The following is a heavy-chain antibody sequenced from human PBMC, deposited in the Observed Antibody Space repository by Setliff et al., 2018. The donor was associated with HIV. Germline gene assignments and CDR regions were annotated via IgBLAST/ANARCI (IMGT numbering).Heavy chain of an antibody. V-gene: IGHV1-46*01. D-gene: IGHD3-3*01. J-gene: IGHJ6*02. CDR1: GYTFTSYY. Sequence: ASVKVSCKASGYTFTSYYMHWVRQAPGQGLEWMGIINPSGGSTSYAQKFQGRVTMTRDTSTSTVYTELSSLRSEDTAVYYCARTYYNFWSGDYYYYGMDVWGQGTTVTVSS. CDR3: ARTYYNFWSGDYYYYGMDV. CDR2: INPSGGST.